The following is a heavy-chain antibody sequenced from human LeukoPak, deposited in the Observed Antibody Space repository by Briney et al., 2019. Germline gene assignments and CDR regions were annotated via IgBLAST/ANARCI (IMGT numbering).Heavy chain of an antibody. CDR2: INSDGNWT. V-gene: IGHV3-74*01. J-gene: IGHJ4*02. CDR3: VSSYETY. CDR1: GNYW. Sequence: GGPLRLSCAASGNYWMHWVRQAPGKGLVWVSHINSDGNWTGYADSVKGRFTISKDNAKNTVYLQMNNLRAEDTAVYYCVSSYETYWGRGPLVTVSS. D-gene: IGHD2-2*01.